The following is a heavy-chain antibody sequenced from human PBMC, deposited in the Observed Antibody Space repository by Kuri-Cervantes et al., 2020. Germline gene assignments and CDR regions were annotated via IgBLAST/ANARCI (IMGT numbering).Heavy chain of an antibody. CDR3: AREPQSPYRYDFWSGYYYYYGMDV. V-gene: IGHV3-21*01. Sequence: GGSLRLSCAASGFTFSSYSMNWVRQAPGKGLEWVSSISSSSSYIYYADSVKGRFTISRDNAKNSLYLQMNSLRAEDTAVYYCAREPQSPYRYDFWSGYYYYYGMDVWGQGTTVTVSS. D-gene: IGHD3-3*01. CDR2: ISSSSSYI. CDR1: GFTFSSYS. J-gene: IGHJ6*02.